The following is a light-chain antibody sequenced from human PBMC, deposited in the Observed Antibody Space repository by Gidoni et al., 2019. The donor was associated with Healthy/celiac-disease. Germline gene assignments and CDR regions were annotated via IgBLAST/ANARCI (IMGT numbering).Light chain of an antibody. CDR2: AAS. J-gene: IGKJ1*01. V-gene: IGKV1-9*01. CDR1: QCISSY. CDR3: QQLNSYPWT. Sequence: DMQWPESPSFLSASVGDRVTITCRASQCISSYLACYQQKPGKAPKLLLYAASTLQSGVPSRFSGSGSGTEFTLTISRLQPEDFATYYCQQLNSYPWTFGQGTKVEIK.